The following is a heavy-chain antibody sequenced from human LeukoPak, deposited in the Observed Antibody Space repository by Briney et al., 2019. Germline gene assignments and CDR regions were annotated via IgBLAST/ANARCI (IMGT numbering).Heavy chain of an antibody. J-gene: IGHJ4*02. D-gene: IGHD5-24*01. CDR1: GFTFRNYW. V-gene: IGHV3-7*01. CDR3: ARETPRRGETRDGYR. Sequence: GGSLRLSCAASGFTFRNYWMNWVRQAPGKGLECLANIKEDGSETYYADSVVGRFTISRDNAKNSLYLQMNSLRAEDTAVYYCARETPRRGETRDGYRWGQGTLVTVSS. CDR2: IKEDGSET.